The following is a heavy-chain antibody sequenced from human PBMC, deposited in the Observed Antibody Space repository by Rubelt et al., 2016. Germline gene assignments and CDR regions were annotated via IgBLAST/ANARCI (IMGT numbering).Heavy chain of an antibody. CDR1: GFTFAAAG. CDR2: IYSGGTT. J-gene: IGHJ6*03. V-gene: IGHV3-66*01. D-gene: IGHD2-2*01. CDR3: AKVGDCGSTSCNYMDV. Sequence: EVQLVESGGGLVQPGGSLRLSCAASGFTFAAAGMTWIRQAPGKGLEWVSIIYSGGTTYYADSVKARFTISRDNSKNTVFLQMDSLRAEDTAVYYCAKVGDCGSTSCNYMDVWGKGTTVTVSS.